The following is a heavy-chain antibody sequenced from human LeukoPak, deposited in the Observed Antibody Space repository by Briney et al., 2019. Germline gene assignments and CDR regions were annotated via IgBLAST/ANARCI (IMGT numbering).Heavy chain of an antibody. J-gene: IGHJ5*02. CDR2: IYYSGST. D-gene: IGHD5-24*01. V-gene: IGHV4-59*08. CDR3: AFRRDGYKGGNWFDP. Sequence: PSETLSLTCTVSGGSISSYYWSWIRQPPGKGLEWIGYIYYSGSTNYNPSLKSRVTISVDTPKNQLSLKLSSVTAADTAVYYCAFRRDGYKGGNWFDPWGQGTLVTVSS. CDR1: GGSISSYY.